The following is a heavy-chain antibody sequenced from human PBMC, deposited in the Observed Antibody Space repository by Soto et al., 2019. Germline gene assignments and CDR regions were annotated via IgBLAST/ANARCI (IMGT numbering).Heavy chain of an antibody. CDR3: AKDAGFTVAGTSYTTRLAGLDY. Sequence: ASVKVSCKASGYTFTSYGISWVRQAPGQGLEWMGWISAYNGNTNYAQKLQGRVTMTTDTSTSTAYMELRSLRSDDTAVYYCAKDAGFTVAGTSYTTRLAGLDYWGQGTLVTVSS. CDR2: ISAYNGNT. J-gene: IGHJ4*02. CDR1: GYTFTSYG. D-gene: IGHD6-19*01. V-gene: IGHV1-18*01.